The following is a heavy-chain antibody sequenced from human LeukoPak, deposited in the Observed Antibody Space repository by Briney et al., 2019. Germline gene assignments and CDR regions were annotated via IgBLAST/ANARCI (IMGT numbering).Heavy chain of an antibody. V-gene: IGHV4-59*01. J-gene: IGHJ4*02. CDR2: IYYSGST. CDR3: ARGSAAAGTYEIDY. CDR1: GGSISSYH. D-gene: IGHD6-13*01. Sequence: PSETLSLTCTVSGGSISSYHWSWIRQPPGKGLEWIGYIYYSGSTNYNPSLKSRVTISVDTSKNQFSLKLSSVTAADTAVYYCARGSAAAGTYEIDYWGQGTLVTVSS.